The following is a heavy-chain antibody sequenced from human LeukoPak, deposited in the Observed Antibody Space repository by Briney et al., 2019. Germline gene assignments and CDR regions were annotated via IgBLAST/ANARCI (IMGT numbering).Heavy chain of an antibody. CDR2: IYTSGST. CDR1: GASISRSSYY. Sequence: SETLSLTCTVSGASISRSSYYWVWIRQPPGKGLEWIGNIYTSGSTQYNPSLKSRVTVSVDTSKNQLSLKLSSVTAADTAVYYCAQGAVYSGGYYQLDYWGQGTLVTVSS. V-gene: IGHV4-39*07. D-gene: IGHD1-26*01. CDR3: AQGAVYSGGYYQLDY. J-gene: IGHJ4*02.